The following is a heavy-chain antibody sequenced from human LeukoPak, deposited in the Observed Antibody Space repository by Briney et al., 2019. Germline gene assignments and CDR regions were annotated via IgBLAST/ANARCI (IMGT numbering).Heavy chain of an antibody. CDR2: ISTDNGNT. J-gene: IGHJ4*02. CDR1: GYRFTIYG. Sequence: ASVKVSCKASGYRFTIYGINWVRRAPGQGLEWMGWISTDNGNTDYAQNLQGRVTMTTDTSTTTAYMELRSLRSDDTAVYYCARGYSYGYGPLDYWGQGTLVTVSS. V-gene: IGHV1-18*01. D-gene: IGHD5-18*01. CDR3: ARGYSYGYGPLDY.